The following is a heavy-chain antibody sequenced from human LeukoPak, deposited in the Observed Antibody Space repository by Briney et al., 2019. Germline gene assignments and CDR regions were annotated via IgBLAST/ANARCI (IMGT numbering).Heavy chain of an antibody. D-gene: IGHD6-19*01. Sequence: SQTLSLTCTVSGGSISSGDYYWSWIRQPPGKGLEWIGYIYYSGSTYYNPSLKSRVTISVDTSKNQFSLKLSSVTAADTAVYYCARGRDSSGWHGDYWGQGTLVTVSS. CDR1: GGSISSGDYY. CDR2: IYYSGST. V-gene: IGHV4-30-4*01. J-gene: IGHJ4*02. CDR3: ARGRDSSGWHGDY.